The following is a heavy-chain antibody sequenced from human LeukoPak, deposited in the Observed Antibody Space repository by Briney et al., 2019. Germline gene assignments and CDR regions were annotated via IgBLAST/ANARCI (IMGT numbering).Heavy chain of an antibody. CDR3: ARYYYDSSGYYNGRIGY. V-gene: IGHV4-34*01. J-gene: IGHJ4*02. D-gene: IGHD3-22*01. Sequence: PSETLSLTCAVYGGSFSGYYWSWIRQPPGKGLEWIGEINHSGSTNYNPSLKSRVTISVDTSKNQFSLKLSSVTAADTAVYYCARYYYDSSGYYNGRIGYWGQGTLVTVSS. CDR2: INHSGST. CDR1: GGSFSGYY.